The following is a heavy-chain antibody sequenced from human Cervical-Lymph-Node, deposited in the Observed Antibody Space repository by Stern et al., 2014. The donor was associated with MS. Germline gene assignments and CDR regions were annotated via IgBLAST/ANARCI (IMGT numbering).Heavy chain of an antibody. CDR3: ARISVGYYFDF. CDR2: VDSDDEK. D-gene: IGHD3-10*01. J-gene: IGHJ4*02. CDR1: GFSLTTDGVF. V-gene: IGHV2-70*01. Sequence: QDQLVQSGPALVRPTETLTLTCTFAGFSLTTDGVFVGWIRQPPGKAMEWLAVVDSDDEKYYSTSQKSRLTISKDTSKNQVVLTVINMDPVDTATYFCARISVGYYFDFWGQGTLVTVSS.